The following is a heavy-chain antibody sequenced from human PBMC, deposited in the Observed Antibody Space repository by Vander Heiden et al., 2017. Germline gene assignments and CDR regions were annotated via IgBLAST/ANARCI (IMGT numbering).Heavy chain of an antibody. CDR2: IWYDGSNK. D-gene: IGHD3-22*01. V-gene: IGHV3-33*01. J-gene: IGHJ6*02. CDR1: GFTFSRYG. CDR3: ARGVLDYDREIYYYYYGMDV. Sequence: QVQLVESGGGVVQPGRSLRLSCAASGFTFSRYGMHGVRQAPGNGLEWGAVIWYDGSNKYYADSVKGRFTISRDNSKNTLYLQMNSLRAEDTAVYYCARGVLDYDREIYYYYYGMDVWGQGTTVTVSS.